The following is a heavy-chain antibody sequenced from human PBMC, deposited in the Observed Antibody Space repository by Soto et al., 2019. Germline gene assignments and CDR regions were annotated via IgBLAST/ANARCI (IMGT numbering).Heavy chain of an antibody. D-gene: IGHD3-22*01. CDR3: AKGSPYFYDSSGPDY. CDR1: GFTFSSYG. J-gene: IGHJ4*02. CDR2: ISYDGSNK. V-gene: IGHV3-30*18. Sequence: LRLSCAASGFTFSSYGMHWVRQAPGKGLEWVAVISYDGSNKYYADSVKGRFTISRDNSKNTLYLQMNSLRAEDTAVYYCAKGSPYFYDSSGPDYWGQGTLVTVSS.